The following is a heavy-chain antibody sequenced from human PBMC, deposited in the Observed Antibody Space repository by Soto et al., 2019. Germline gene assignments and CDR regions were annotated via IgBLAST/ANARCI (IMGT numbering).Heavy chain of an antibody. J-gene: IGHJ4*02. V-gene: IGHV3-23*01. D-gene: IGHD1-26*01. CDR1: GFTFSSYA. CDR2: ISGSGDST. CDR3: ARRGSGSYYDY. Sequence: EVQLLESGGGLVQPGGSLRLSCAASGFTFSSYAMRWVRQAPGKGLEWVSAISGSGDSTYYADSVKGRFTVSRDNSKHMLYLQMNSLRAEDTAVYYCARRGSGSYYDYWGQGTLVTVSS.